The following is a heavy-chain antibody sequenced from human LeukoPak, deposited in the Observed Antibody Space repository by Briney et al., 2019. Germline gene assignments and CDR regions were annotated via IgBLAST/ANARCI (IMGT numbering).Heavy chain of an antibody. CDR2: LSWNRGSI. V-gene: IGHV3-9*01. CDR3: AKCDSGEIITLFDY. J-gene: IGHJ4*02. Sequence: SLRLSCAASGFTFDDYAMPWVRQAQGKGLEWVSGLSWNRGSIGYADSVKGRFTISRDNAKNSLYLQMKSLRAEDTALYYCAKCDSGEIITLFDYWGQGTLVTVSS. D-gene: IGHD2-21*01. CDR1: GFTFDDYA.